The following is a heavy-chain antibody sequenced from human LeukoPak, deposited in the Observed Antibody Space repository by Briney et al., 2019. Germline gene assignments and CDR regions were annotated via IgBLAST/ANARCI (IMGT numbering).Heavy chain of an antibody. CDR2: INTDGRST. D-gene: IGHD6-25*01. J-gene: IGHJ6*03. Sequence: PGGSLRLSCAASGFTFSNYWMHWVRQAPGKGLVWVSRINTDGRSTSYVDSVKGRFTISRDNAKNMLYLQMNSLRAEDTAVYYCARGRIAATNDYYYYYYMDVWGKGTTVTVSS. V-gene: IGHV3-74*01. CDR1: GFTFSNYW. CDR3: ARGRIAATNDYYYYYYMDV.